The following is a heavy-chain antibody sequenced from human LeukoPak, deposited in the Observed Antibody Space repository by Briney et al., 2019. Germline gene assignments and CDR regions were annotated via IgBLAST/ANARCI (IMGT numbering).Heavy chain of an antibody. CDR2: INPSGGST. D-gene: IGHD5-24*01. Sequence: ASVKVSCKASGYTFTSYYMHWVRQAPGQGLEWMGIINPSGGSTSYAQKFQGRVTMTRDTSTSTVYMELSSLRSEDTAVYYCARACRDGYNWACSGWANFDYWGQGTLVTVSS. CDR1: GYTFTSYY. CDR3: ARACRDGYNWACSGWANFDY. J-gene: IGHJ4*02. V-gene: IGHV1-46*01.